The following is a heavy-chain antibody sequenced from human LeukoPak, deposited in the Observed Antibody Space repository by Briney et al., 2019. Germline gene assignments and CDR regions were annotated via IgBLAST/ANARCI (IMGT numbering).Heavy chain of an antibody. J-gene: IGHJ2*01. Sequence: SETLSLTCAVYGGSLSGYYWTWIRQPPGKGLECIGEINHSGSTNYNPSFKSRVSISVDTSNNQFSLKLSSVTAADTAVYFCARYGGGSYWYFNLWGRGTLVTVSS. V-gene: IGHV4-34*01. CDR3: ARYGGGSYWYFNL. CDR2: INHSGST. D-gene: IGHD2-15*01. CDR1: GGSLSGYY.